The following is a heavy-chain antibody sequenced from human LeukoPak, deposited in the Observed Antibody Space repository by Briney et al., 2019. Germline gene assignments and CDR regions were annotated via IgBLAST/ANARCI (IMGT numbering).Heavy chain of an antibody. J-gene: IGHJ5*02. Sequence: SETLSLTCTVSGGSVTSYYWSWIRQPPGKGLEWIGYIHYSESTNYNPSLKSRVTISVDTSKNQFSLKLSSVTAADTAVYYCAREDRTHTAMIPWGQGTLVTVSS. CDR1: GGSVTSYY. V-gene: IGHV4-59*02. CDR3: AREDRTHTAMIP. D-gene: IGHD5-18*01. CDR2: IHYSEST.